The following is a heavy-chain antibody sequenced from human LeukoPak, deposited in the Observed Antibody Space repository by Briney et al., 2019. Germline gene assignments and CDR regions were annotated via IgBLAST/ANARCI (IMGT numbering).Heavy chain of an antibody. CDR2: IIPIFGTA. V-gene: IGHV1-69*01. CDR1: GGTFTIYA. Sequence: SVRVSSKASGGTFTIYAISWVRQAPGQGLGWMGGIIPIFGTANYAQKFQGRVTITADESTSTAYMELSSLRSEDTAVYYCARGSGSYYNYYFDYWGQGTLVTVSS. J-gene: IGHJ4*02. D-gene: IGHD3-10*01. CDR3: ARGSGSYYNYYFDY.